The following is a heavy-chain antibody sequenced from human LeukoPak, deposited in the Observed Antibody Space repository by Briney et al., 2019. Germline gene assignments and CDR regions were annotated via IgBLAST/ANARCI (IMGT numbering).Heavy chain of an antibody. D-gene: IGHD3-22*01. Sequence: SVKVSCKASGGTFSSYAIGWVRQAPGQGLEWMGRIIPIFGTANYAQKFQGRVTITTDESTSTAYMELSSLRSEDTAVYYCARDRNPQYYYDSSGYFGDAFDIWGQGTMVTVSS. J-gene: IGHJ3*02. V-gene: IGHV1-69*05. CDR3: ARDRNPQYYYDSSGYFGDAFDI. CDR2: IIPIFGTA. CDR1: GGTFSSYA.